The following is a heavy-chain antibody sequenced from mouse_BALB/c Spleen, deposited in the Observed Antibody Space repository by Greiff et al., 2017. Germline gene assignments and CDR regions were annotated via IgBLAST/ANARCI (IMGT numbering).Heavy chain of an antibody. J-gene: IGHJ3*01. D-gene: IGHD2-3*01. CDR2: IWGDGST. Sequence: QVQLKESGPGLVAPSQSLSITCTVSGFSLTGYGVNWVRQPPGKGLEWLGMIWGDGSTDYNSARKSRLSISKDNSESQVFLKMNSLQTDDTAMYYCARDLCPHPFAYWGQGTLVTVSA. CDR1: GFSLTGYG. V-gene: IGHV2-6-7*01. CDR3: ARDLCPHPFAY.